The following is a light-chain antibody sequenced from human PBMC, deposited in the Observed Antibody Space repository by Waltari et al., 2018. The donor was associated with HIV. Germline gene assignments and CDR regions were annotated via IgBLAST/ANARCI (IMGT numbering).Light chain of an antibody. CDR2: DAS. CDR1: QNVNNY. V-gene: IGKV3-11*01. J-gene: IGKJ4*01. Sequence: EIVLTQSPATLSLSPGEKATLSCRAGQNVNNYLAWYQHKPGQAPRLLIYDASNRATGIPARFSGSGSGTDFTLTISSLEPEDFAVYYCQQRVNWPLTFGGGTRVEIK. CDR3: QQRVNWPLT.